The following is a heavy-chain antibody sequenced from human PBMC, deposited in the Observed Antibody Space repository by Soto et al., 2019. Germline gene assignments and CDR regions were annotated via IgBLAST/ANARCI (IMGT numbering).Heavy chain of an antibody. CDR3: ARDRGGDDAFDI. D-gene: IGHD3-10*01. J-gene: IGHJ3*02. CDR1: GFTFSSYG. Sequence: GGSLRLSCAASGFTFSSYGMHWVRQAPGTGLEWVAIIWSDGSNKYYADSVKGRFTISRDNSKNTLYLQMNSLRAEDTAVYYCARDRGGDDAFDIWGQGTMVTVSS. V-gene: IGHV3-33*01. CDR2: IWSDGSNK.